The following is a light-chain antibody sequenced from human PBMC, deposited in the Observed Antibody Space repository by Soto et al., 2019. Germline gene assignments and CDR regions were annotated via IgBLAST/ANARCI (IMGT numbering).Light chain of an antibody. V-gene: IGKV3-15*01. CDR2: GAS. J-gene: IGKJ4*01. CDR3: QQYNNWPLT. CDR1: QSVNSN. Sequence: EIMMTQSPATLSVSPGERATLSCRASQSVNSNLAWYQQKPGQAPRLLIYGASTRATNIPARFSGSESGTEFTLSISSVQSEDFAVYYCQQYNNWPLTFGGGTKVEIK.